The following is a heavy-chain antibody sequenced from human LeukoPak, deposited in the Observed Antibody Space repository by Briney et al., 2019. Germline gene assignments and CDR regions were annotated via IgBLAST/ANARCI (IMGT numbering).Heavy chain of an antibody. CDR2: INPNSGGT. J-gene: IGHJ4*02. CDR1: GYTFSGYY. Sequence: ASVKVSCKASGYTFSGYYLHWVRQAPRQGLEWMGWINPNSGGTYYLQKFQGRATLTRDTSISTAYMELTRLTSDDTAVYFCARKSTGYDFDYWGQGALVTVSS. V-gene: IGHV1-2*02. CDR3: ARKSTGYDFDY. D-gene: IGHD5-12*01.